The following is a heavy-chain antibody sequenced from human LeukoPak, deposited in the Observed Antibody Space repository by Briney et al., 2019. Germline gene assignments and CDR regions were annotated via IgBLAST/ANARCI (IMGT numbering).Heavy chain of an antibody. J-gene: IGHJ4*02. CDR2: IIPMFGIA. D-gene: IGHD6-19*01. CDR1: GGTFSRYA. Sequence: SVKVSCKASGGTFSRYAISWVRQAPGQGLEWMGGIIPMFGIANYAQKFQGGVTITADESTSTAYMKLSSLRSEDTAVYYCARDRPYTGGWRGFDYWGQGTLVTVSS. CDR3: ARDRPYTGGWRGFDY. V-gene: IGHV1-69*13.